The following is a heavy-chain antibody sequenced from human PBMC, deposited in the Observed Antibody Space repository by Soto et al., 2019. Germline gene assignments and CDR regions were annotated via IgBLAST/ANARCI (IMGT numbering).Heavy chain of an antibody. CDR1: GGSISGGVGGLYY. V-gene: IGHV4-30-4*01. Sequence: QLQLRESGPGLVKPSETLSLTCTVSGGSISGGVGGLYYWSWIRQPPGKGLEWIGYIYDSGSTYYSPSLKSRVTISVYPSKNQFSLRLSSVTAADTAVYYCAREVIPLTTDWYFAPWGRGTLVTVSS. CDR3: AREVIPLTTDWYFAP. J-gene: IGHJ2*01. CDR2: IYDSGST. D-gene: IGHD4-17*01.